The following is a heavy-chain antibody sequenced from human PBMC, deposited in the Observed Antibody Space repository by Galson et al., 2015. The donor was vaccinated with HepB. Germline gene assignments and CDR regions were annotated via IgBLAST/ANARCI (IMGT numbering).Heavy chain of an antibody. V-gene: IGHV1-18*04. CDR3: AIEMATTWNWFDP. CDR2: ISAYDGNT. J-gene: IGHJ5*02. D-gene: IGHD5-24*01. CDR1: GYTFSSYG. Sequence: SVKVSCKASGYTFSSYGISWVRQAPGQGLEWMGWISAYDGNTNYAQKLQGRVTMTRNTSISTAYMELSSLRSEDTAVYYCAIEMATTWNWFDPWGQGTLVTVSS.